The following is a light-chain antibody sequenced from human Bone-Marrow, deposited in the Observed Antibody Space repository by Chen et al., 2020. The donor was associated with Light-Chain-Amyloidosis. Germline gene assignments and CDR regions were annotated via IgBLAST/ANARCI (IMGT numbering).Light chain of an antibody. CDR1: QTISSNY. CDR2: GSS. CDR3: QQYGTSPLT. J-gene: IGKJ4*01. Sequence: ELVLTQSPGTLSLSPGEGANLSCRASQTISSNYLTWYQQKFGQAPRLLSYGSSSRATGIPDRFTGSGSGTDFTLTINRLEPEDFAMYYCQQYGTSPLTFGGGTKVEIK. V-gene: IGKV3-20*01.